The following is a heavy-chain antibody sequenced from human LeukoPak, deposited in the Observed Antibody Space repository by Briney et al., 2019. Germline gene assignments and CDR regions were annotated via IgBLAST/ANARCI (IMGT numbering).Heavy chain of an antibody. V-gene: IGHV3-11*04. D-gene: IGHD4-11*01. CDR3: ARAVITRYYYYYYMDV. CDR1: GFTFSDYY. Sequence: GGSLRLSCAASGFTFSDYYMSWIRQAPGKGLEWVSYISSSGSTIYYADSVKGRFTISRDNAKNSLYLQMNSLRAEDTAVYYCARAVITRYYYYYYMDVWGKGTTVTVSS. CDR2: ISSSGSTI. J-gene: IGHJ6*03.